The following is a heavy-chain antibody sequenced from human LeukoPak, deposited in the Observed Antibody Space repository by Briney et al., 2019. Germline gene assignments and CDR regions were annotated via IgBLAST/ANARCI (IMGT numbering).Heavy chain of an antibody. CDR3: ARDRGFGENPYGMDV. J-gene: IGHJ6*02. Sequence: PGGSLRLSCAASGFTFSNYAMHWVRQAPGKGLEWVAVISYDGSNKYYADSVKGRFTISRDNSKNTLYLQMNSLRAEDTAVYYCARDRGFGENPYGMDVWGQGTTVTVSS. CDR2: ISYDGSNK. CDR1: GFTFSNYA. V-gene: IGHV3-30-3*01. D-gene: IGHD3-10*01.